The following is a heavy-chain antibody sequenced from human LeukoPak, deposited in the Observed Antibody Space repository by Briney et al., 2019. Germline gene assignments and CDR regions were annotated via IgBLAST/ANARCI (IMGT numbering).Heavy chain of an antibody. J-gene: IGHJ4*02. CDR2: IYYSGRT. D-gene: IGHD6-19*01. V-gene: IGHV4-39*02. Sequence: SETLSLTCTISGGSISSSSYYWGWIRQPPGKGLEWIGNIYYSGRTYYNPSLKSRVTISVDTSKNDFSLKLSSVTAADTAVYYCASNIAVATVTDYWGQGTLVTVSS. CDR3: ASNIAVATVTDY. CDR1: GGSISSSSYY.